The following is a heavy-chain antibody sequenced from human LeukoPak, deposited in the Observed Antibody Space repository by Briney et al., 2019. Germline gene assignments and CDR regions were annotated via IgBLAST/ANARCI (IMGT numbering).Heavy chain of an antibody. CDR1: RRNLGSYW. V-gene: IGHV3-74*01. CDR3: ARDPLAEMATRDY. CDR2: LSGPGSIA. Sequence: GGSLRLSCVPSRRNLGSYWMLWVGQATARGLVWVARLSGPGSIARYAASAKGRFTISRYNSKNTVYLQLNSLRVEDTAVYFWARDPLAEMATRDYWGLGTLVTVSS. J-gene: IGHJ4*02. D-gene: IGHD1-14*01.